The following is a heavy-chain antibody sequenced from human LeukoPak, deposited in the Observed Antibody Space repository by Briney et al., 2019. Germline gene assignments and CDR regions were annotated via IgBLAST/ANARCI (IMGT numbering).Heavy chain of an antibody. CDR3: AREIYCSGGSCSLDAFDI. Sequence: KSSETLSLTCTVSGYSISSGYYWGWIRQPPGKGLEWIGSIYHSGSTYYNPSLKSRVTISVDTSKNQFSLKLSSVTAADTAVYYCAREIYCSGGSCSLDAFDIWGQGTMVTVSS. CDR2: IYHSGST. CDR1: GYSISSGYY. V-gene: IGHV4-38-2*02. D-gene: IGHD2-15*01. J-gene: IGHJ3*02.